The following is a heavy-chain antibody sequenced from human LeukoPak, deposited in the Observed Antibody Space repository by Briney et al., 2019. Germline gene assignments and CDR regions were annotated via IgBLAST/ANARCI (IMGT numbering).Heavy chain of an antibody. V-gene: IGHV4-39*07. J-gene: IGHJ5*02. CDR3: ARDGRLTPALTGTTDNYGGYNWFDP. CDR1: GGSISSSSYY. D-gene: IGHD1-7*01. Sequence: SETLSLTRTVSGGSISSSSYYWGWIRQPPGKGLEWIGSIYYSGSTYYNPSLKSRVTISVDTSKNQFSLKLSSVTAADTAVYYCARDGRLTPALTGTTDNYGGYNWFDPWGQGTLVTVSS. CDR2: IYYSGST.